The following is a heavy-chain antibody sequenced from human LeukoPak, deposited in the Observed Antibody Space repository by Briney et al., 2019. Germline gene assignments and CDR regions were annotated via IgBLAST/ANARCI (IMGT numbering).Heavy chain of an antibody. J-gene: IGHJ4*02. V-gene: IGHV3-48*01. Sequence: GGSLRLSCAASGFTFSSYSMNWVRQAPGKGLEWVSYISSSSSTIYYADSVKGRFTISRDNSKNTLYLQMNSLRAEDTAVYYCAKDYDYGDYNDYWGQGTLVTVSS. CDR3: AKDYDYGDYNDY. CDR1: GFTFSSYS. D-gene: IGHD4-17*01. CDR2: ISSSSSTI.